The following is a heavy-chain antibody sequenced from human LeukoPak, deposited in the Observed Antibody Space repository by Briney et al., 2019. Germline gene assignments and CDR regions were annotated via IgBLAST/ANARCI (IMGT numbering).Heavy chain of an antibody. CDR3: AIAPLDYGGLS. CDR2: IYYSGST. D-gene: IGHD4-23*01. Sequence: SETLSLTCAVYGGSFSGYYWSWIRQPPGKGLEWIGYIYYSGSTNYNPSLKSRVTISVDTSKNQFSLKLSSVTAADTAVYYCAIAPLDYGGLSWGQGTLVTVSS. J-gene: IGHJ4*02. CDR1: GGSFSGYY. V-gene: IGHV4-59*01.